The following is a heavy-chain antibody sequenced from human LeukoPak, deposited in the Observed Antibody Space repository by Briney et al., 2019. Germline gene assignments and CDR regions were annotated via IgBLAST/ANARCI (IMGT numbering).Heavy chain of an antibody. Sequence: GASVKVSCKASGGTFSSYAISWVRQAPGQGLEWMGRIIPILGIANYAQKFQGRVTITADKSTSTAYMELSSLRSEDTAVYYCATRNITGNNWFDPWGQGTLVTVSS. V-gene: IGHV1-69*04. CDR2: IIPILGIA. CDR1: GGTFSSYA. J-gene: IGHJ5*02. CDR3: ATRNITGNNWFDP. D-gene: IGHD1-20*01.